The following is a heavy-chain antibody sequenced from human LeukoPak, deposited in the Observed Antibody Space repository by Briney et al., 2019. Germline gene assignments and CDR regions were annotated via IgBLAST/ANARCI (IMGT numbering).Heavy chain of an antibody. J-gene: IGHJ4*02. V-gene: IGHV3-33*01. CDR3: ARDMVDGSKSRAGYFDY. D-gene: IGHD3-10*01. Sequence: HPGRSLRLSCAASGFTFRSYGMHWVRQAPGKGLKWVAVIWYDGSNKYYADSVKGRFTISRDNSKNTVYLQMNSLRAEDTAVYYCARDMVDGSKSRAGYFDYWGQGTLVTVSS. CDR1: GFTFRSYG. CDR2: IWYDGSNK.